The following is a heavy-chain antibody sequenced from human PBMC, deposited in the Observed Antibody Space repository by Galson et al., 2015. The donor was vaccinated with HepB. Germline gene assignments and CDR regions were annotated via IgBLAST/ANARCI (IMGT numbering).Heavy chain of an antibody. J-gene: IGHJ4*02. V-gene: IGHV3-30-3*01. CDR1: GFTFSSYA. D-gene: IGHD5-12*01. CDR2: ISYDGSNK. CDR3: ARGGYDGYFDY. Sequence: SLRLSCAASGFTFSSYAMHWVRQAPGKGLEWVAVISYDGSNKYYTDSVKGRFTISRDNSKNTLYLQMNSLRAEDTAVYYCARGGYDGYFDYWGQGTLVTVSS.